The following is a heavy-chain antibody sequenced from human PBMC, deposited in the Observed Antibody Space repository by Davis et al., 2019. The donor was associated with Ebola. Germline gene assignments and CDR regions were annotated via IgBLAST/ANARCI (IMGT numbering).Heavy chain of an antibody. CDR3: AKDARRYFDWVDAFDI. D-gene: IGHD3-9*01. CDR1: VITFSSYA. J-gene: IGHJ3*02. Sequence: GESLKISCADSVITFSSYAMTWVRQAPGKGLEWVSAISGSGGTTYYAGSVKGRFTVSRDNSKKTMYLQMNSLRAEDTAVYYCAKDARRYFDWVDAFDIWGQGTMVTVSS. V-gene: IGHV3-23*01. CDR2: ISGSGGTT.